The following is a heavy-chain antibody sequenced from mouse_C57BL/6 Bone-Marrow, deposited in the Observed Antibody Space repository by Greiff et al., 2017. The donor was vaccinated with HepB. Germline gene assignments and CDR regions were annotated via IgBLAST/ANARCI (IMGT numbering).Heavy chain of an antibody. Sequence: EVQLVESGGDLVKPGGSLKLSCAASGFTFSSYGMSWVRQTPDKRLEWVATISSGGSYTYYPDSVKGRFTISRDNAKNTLYLQMSSLKSEDTAMYYCARKRWLLSFAYWGQGTLVTVSA. V-gene: IGHV5-6*01. CDR3: ARKRWLLSFAY. CDR1: GFTFSSYG. J-gene: IGHJ3*01. CDR2: ISSGGSYT. D-gene: IGHD2-3*01.